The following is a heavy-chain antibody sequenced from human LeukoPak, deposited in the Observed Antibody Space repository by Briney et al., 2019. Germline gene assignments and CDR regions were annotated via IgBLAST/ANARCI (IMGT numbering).Heavy chain of an antibody. J-gene: IGHJ5*02. V-gene: IGHV3-49*03. CDR3: ARVSRGGITASWFDP. D-gene: IGHD6-13*01. Sequence: VGCLRLSCEGSGLTSADYGVGWFRQAPGKGLQWVTSIRSNTYGGSTEPVPSVKGRFTISRDDSNSIAYLQMNSLKAEDTAIYYCARVSRGGITASWFDPWGQGTLVTVSS. CDR2: IRSNTYGGST. CDR1: GLTSADYG.